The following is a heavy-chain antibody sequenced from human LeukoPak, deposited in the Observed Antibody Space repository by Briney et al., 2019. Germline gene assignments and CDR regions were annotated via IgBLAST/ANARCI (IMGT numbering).Heavy chain of an antibody. CDR3: AKAGRLGGGDGG. CDR1: GFTFTTHW. V-gene: IGHV3-7*01. D-gene: IGHD2-21*02. CDR2: IKQDGSDK. Sequence: GGSLRLSCAASGFTFTTHWMSWVRQAPGKGLEWVANIKQDGSDKYYLESVKGRFTISRDNSKNTLYLQMNSLRVEDTAMYYCAKAGRLGGGDGGWGQGTLVTVSS. J-gene: IGHJ4*02.